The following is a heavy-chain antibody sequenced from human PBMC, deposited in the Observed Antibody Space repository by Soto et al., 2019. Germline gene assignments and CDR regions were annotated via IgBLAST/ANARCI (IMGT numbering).Heavy chain of an antibody. D-gene: IGHD3-9*01. J-gene: IGHJ4*02. Sequence: SETLSLTCTVSCGSISSYYWSWIRQPPGKGLEWIGYIHYSGSTNHNPSLKSRVTISVDTSKNQISLKLRSVTAADTAVYYCARGMAEEQIFYYFDYWGQGALVPVSS. CDR1: CGSISSYY. CDR2: IHYSGST. V-gene: IGHV4-59*01. CDR3: ARGMAEEQIFYYFDY.